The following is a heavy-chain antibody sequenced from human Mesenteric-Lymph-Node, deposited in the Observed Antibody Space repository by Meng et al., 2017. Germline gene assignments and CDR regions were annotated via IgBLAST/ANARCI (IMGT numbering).Heavy chain of an antibody. CDR2: IVVGSGNT. CDR1: GFTFTRYA. V-gene: IGHV1-58*01. CDR3: ARDIAAAGTEDY. Sequence: SVKVSCKASGFTFTRYAVQWVRQARGQHLEWIGDIVVGSGNTKYVEKFQKRVTITTDMSTSEVYMELSSLRSDDTAVYYCARDIAAAGTEDYWGQGTLVTVSS. D-gene: IGHD6-13*01. J-gene: IGHJ4*02.